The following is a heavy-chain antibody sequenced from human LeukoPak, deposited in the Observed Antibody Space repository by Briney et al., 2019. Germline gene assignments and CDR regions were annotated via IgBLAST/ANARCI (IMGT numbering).Heavy chain of an antibody. V-gene: IGHV4-34*01. Sequence: SETLSLTCAGYGGSFSGYYWSWIRQPPGKGLEWIGEINHSGSTNYNPSLKSRVTISVDTSKNQFSLKLSSVTAADTAVYYCASGLPYCSSTSCYVGYYFDYWGQGTLVTVSS. D-gene: IGHD2-2*01. CDR3: ASGLPYCSSTSCYVGYYFDY. CDR2: INHSGST. CDR1: GGSFSGYY. J-gene: IGHJ4*02.